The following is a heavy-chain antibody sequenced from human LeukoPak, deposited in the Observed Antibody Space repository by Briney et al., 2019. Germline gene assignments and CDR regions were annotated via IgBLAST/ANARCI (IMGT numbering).Heavy chain of an antibody. D-gene: IGHD2-8*01. CDR1: GFTFSSYG. V-gene: IGHV3-30*03. J-gene: IGHJ6*03. CDR2: ISYDGSNK. Sequence: GGSLRLSCAASGFTFSSYGMHWVRQAPGKGLEWVAVISYDGSNKYYADSVKGRFTISRDNSKNTLYLQMNSLRAEDTAVYYCARRTYPGGYYYMDVWGKGTTVTISS. CDR3: ARRTYPGGYYYMDV.